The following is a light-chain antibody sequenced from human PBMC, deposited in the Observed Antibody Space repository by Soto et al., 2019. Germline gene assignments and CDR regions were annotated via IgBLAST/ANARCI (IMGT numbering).Light chain of an antibody. CDR3: QHYNDYSYT. V-gene: IGKV1-5*03. CDR2: QAS. J-gene: IGKJ2*01. CDR1: QSVSGW. Sequence: DIQMTQSPSILSASVGDRVAITCRASQSVSGWLAWYQQKPGKVPKLLIYQASTLEDGVPSRFSGSGSGTEFTLTISSLQPDDSATYYCQHYNDYSYTFGPGTNLEIK.